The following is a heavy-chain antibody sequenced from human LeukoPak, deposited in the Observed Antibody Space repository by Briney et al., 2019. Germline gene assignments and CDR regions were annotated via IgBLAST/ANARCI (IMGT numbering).Heavy chain of an antibody. V-gene: IGHV3-23*01. CDR2: ISGSGGST. CDR1: GFTFSGYA. Sequence: GGSLRLSCAASGFTFSGYAMSWVRQAPGKGLEWVSAISGSGGSTYYADSVKGRLTISRDNSKNTLYLQMNSLRAEDTAVYYCAKDRGSSSWYRLFDYWGQGTLVTVSS. D-gene: IGHD6-13*01. CDR3: AKDRGSSSWYRLFDY. J-gene: IGHJ4*02.